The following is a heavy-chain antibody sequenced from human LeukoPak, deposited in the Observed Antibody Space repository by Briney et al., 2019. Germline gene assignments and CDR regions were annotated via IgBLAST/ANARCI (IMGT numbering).Heavy chain of an antibody. CDR3: ARGRGVYASSSTTFDY. D-gene: IGHD6-6*01. CDR2: ISPYNGNR. Sequence: ASVKVSCKASGYTFTKYGITWVRQAPGQGLEWMGWISPYNGNRNYAQKLQDRVTMTTDTSTSTAYMELRRLRSDHTAVYYCARGRGVYASSSTTFDYWGQGTLVTVSS. J-gene: IGHJ4*02. V-gene: IGHV1-18*01. CDR1: GYTFTKYG.